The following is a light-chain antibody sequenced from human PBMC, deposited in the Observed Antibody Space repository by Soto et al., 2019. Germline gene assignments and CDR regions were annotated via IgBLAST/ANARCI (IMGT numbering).Light chain of an antibody. CDR1: QSISSY. CDR2: AAS. Sequence: DVQMTQSPSSLSASVRDRVTITCRASQSISSYLDWYQQKPGKAPKLLIYAASSLQSGVPSRFSGSGSGTEFTLTISSLQPEDFATYYCQQSYSTPLTFGGGTMVDI. J-gene: IGKJ4*01. CDR3: QQSYSTPLT. V-gene: IGKV1-39*01.